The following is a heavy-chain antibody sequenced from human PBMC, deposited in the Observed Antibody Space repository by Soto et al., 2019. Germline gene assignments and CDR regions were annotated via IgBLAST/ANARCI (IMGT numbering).Heavy chain of an antibody. CDR2: ISAYNGNT. CDR1: GYTHNNYG. Sequence: QVQLVQSGVEVKKSGASVKVSCKASGYTHNNYGISWVRQAPGQGLEWMGWISAYNGNTNYAPNIQGRVTLTTDTSTSIAHMELRSLRSDDTAVYYCAATQLWDPFDYWGQGTLVTVSS. V-gene: IGHV1-18*01. CDR3: AATQLWDPFDY. J-gene: IGHJ4*02. D-gene: IGHD5-18*01.